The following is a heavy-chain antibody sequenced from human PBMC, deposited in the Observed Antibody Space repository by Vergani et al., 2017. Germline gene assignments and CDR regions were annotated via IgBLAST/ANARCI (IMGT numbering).Heavy chain of an antibody. V-gene: IGHV1-69*12. Sequence: QVQLVQSGAEVKKPGSSVKVSCKASGGTFSSYAISWVRQAPGQGLEWMGGIIPILGTANYAQKFQGRVTITADESTSTAYMELSSLSSEDTAVYYCAREFGAGTTRGDGWFDPWGQGTLVTVSS. CDR3: AREFGAGTTRGDGWFDP. J-gene: IGHJ5*02. CDR1: GGTFSSYA. CDR2: IIPILGTA. D-gene: IGHD1-1*01.